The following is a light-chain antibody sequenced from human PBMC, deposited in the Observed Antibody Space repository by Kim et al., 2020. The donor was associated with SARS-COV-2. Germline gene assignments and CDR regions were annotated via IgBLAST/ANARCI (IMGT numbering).Light chain of an antibody. CDR2: QDS. J-gene: IGLJ2*01. Sequence: VSGSPGQTASITCSGDKLGDKYACWYKQKPGQSPVLVIYQDSKRPSGIPERFSGSNSGNTATLTISGTQAMDEADYYCQAWDSSVVFGGGTQLTVL. CDR3: QAWDSSVV. V-gene: IGLV3-1*01. CDR1: KLGDKY.